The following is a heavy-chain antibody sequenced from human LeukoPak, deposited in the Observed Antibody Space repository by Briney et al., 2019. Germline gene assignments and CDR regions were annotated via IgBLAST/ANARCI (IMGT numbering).Heavy chain of an antibody. Sequence: SVKVSCKASGGTFSSYAISWVRQAPGQGLEWMGGIIPIFGTANYAQKFQGGVTITADESTSTAYMELSSLRSEDTAVYYCAVHSGSYYAAFDYWGQGTLVTVSS. D-gene: IGHD1-26*01. CDR1: GGTFSSYA. V-gene: IGHV1-69*13. CDR3: AVHSGSYYAAFDY. CDR2: IIPIFGTA. J-gene: IGHJ4*02.